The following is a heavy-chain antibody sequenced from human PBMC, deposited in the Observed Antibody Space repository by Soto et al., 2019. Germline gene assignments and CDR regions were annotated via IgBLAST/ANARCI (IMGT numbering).Heavy chain of an antibody. V-gene: IGHV1-8*01. CDR3: AREGGSSLTFDY. CDR2: MNPNSGNT. Sequence: ASVKVSCKASGYTFTSYDINWVRQATGQGLEWMGWMNPNSGNTGYAQKFQGRVTMTRNTSISTAYMELSSLRSEDTAVYYCAREGGSSLTFDYWGQGTLVTVSS. D-gene: IGHD1-26*01. CDR1: GYTFTSYD. J-gene: IGHJ4*02.